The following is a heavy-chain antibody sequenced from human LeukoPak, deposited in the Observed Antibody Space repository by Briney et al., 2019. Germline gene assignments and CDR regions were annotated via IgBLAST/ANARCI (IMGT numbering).Heavy chain of an antibody. CDR3: AKGLVPAADRRRPLWSDY. V-gene: IGHV3-23*01. CDR1: GFTLRSYA. J-gene: IGHJ4*02. D-gene: IGHD2-2*01. Sequence: GGSLRLSCAGSGFTLRSYAMPWVRQAPGKGLEWVSAISGSGDTTYYADSVKGRFTISRDNSKNTLYLQLNSLRVEDTAVYYCAKGLVPAADRRRPLWSDYWGQGTLVTVSS. CDR2: ISGSGDTT.